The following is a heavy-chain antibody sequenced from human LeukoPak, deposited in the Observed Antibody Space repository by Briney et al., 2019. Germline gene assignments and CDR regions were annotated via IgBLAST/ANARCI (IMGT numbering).Heavy chain of an antibody. V-gene: IGHV3-33*01. D-gene: IGHD1-26*01. CDR3: ARESGYGMDV. CDR1: GFTFSSYG. J-gene: IGHJ6*02. Sequence: GGSLRLSCAASGFTFSSYGMHWVRQAPGKGLEWVAVTWYDGSNQYYVDSVKGRFTISRDNSKNTLYLQMNSLRAEDTALYYCARESGYGMDVWGQGTTVIVSS. CDR2: TWYDGSNQ.